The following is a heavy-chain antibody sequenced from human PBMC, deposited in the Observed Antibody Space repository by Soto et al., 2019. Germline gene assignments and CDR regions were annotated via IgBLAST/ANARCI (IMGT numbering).Heavy chain of an antibody. CDR3: AKVAYYHDSSGYYGDY. Sequence: GGSRRLSFASSGFNFSIYSMILVRQAPGKGLEWVSAISGSGGSTYYADSVKGRFTISRDNSKNTLYPQMNSLRAEDTAVYYCAKVAYYHDSSGYYGDYCGQGTLVTVSS. CDR2: ISGSGGST. CDR1: GFNFSIYS. V-gene: IGHV3-23*01. J-gene: IGHJ4*02. D-gene: IGHD3-22*01.